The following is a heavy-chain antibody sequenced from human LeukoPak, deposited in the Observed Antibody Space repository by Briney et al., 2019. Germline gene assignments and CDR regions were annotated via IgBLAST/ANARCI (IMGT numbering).Heavy chain of an antibody. CDR2: INPNSGAT. Sequence: ASVKVSCKASGYTFTGYYMHWVRQAPGQGLEWMGWINPNSGATNYAQKLQGRVTMTTDTSTSTAYMELRSLRSDDTAVYYCARASNRTPPGYWGQGTLVTVSS. D-gene: IGHD1-14*01. J-gene: IGHJ4*02. V-gene: IGHV1-2*02. CDR3: ARASNRTPPGY. CDR1: GYTFTGYY.